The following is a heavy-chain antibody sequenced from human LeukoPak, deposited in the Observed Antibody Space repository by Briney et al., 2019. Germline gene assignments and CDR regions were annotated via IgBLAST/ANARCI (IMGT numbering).Heavy chain of an antibody. CDR2: IKQDGSEK. J-gene: IGHJ4*02. V-gene: IGHV3-7*01. D-gene: IGHD1-14*01. Sequence: GGSLRLSCAASGFTFSSYWISWVRQAPGKGLEWVANIKQDGSEKYYVDSVKGRFTISRDNAKNSLYLQMNSLRAEDAAVYYCARGRGNFDYWGQGNLVTVSS. CDR1: GFTFSSYW. CDR3: ARGRGNFDY.